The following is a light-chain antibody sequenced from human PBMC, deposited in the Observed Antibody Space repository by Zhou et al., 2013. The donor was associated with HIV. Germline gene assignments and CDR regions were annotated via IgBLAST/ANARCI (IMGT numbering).Light chain of an antibody. Sequence: EIVMTQSPGTLSLSPGERATLSCRASQSVSSSYLAWYQQKPGQAPRLLIYGASSRATGIPDRFSGSGSGTDFTLTISSLQPEDFAVYYCQQRRNWPVTFGQGTKLEI. CDR3: QQRRNWPVT. J-gene: IGKJ2*01. CDR1: QSVSSSY. V-gene: IGKV3D-20*02. CDR2: GAS.